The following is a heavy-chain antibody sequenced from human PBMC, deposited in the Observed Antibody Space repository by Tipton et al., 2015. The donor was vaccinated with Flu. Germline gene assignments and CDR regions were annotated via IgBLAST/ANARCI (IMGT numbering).Heavy chain of an antibody. V-gene: IGHV4-4*07. CDR3: AGGQGNSGWRYFDY. Sequence: GLVKPSETLSLTCNVSSGSLSGYYWSWIRQPAGKGLEWIGRIYTSGNTNYSPSLKSRVTMSVDTSKNQFSLKLSSMTAADTAVYYCAGGQGNSGWRYFDYWGQGTLVTVSS. D-gene: IGHD6-19*01. CDR2: IYTSGNT. CDR1: SGSLSGYY. J-gene: IGHJ4*02.